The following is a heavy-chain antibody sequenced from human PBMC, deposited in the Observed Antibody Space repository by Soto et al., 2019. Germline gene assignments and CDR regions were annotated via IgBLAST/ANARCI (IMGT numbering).Heavy chain of an antibody. V-gene: IGHV1-3*01. D-gene: IGHD6-13*01. CDR2: INAGNGNT. J-gene: IGHJ4*02. Sequence: QVQLVQSGAEVKKPGASVKVSCKASGYTFTSYAMHWVRQAPGQRLEWMGWINAGNGNTKYSQKFQGRVTITRDTSASTAYVELSSLRSEDTAVYYCSRRLDSSSWGPFDYWGKGTLVTVSS. CDR3: SRRLDSSSWGPFDY. CDR1: GYTFTSYA.